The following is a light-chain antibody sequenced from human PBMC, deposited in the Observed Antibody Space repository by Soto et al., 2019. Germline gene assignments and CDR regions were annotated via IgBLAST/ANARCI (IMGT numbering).Light chain of an antibody. Sequence: QSALTQPPSASGSPGQSVTISCAGTSSDVGDYDYVSWYQLHPGKAPKLLIYEVIKRPSGVPDRFSGSKTGNTASLTVSGLQAEVEADYYCSSYAGSNGVVFGGGTKLTVL. J-gene: IGLJ3*02. V-gene: IGLV2-8*01. CDR2: EVI. CDR1: SSDVGDYDY. CDR3: SSYAGSNGVV.